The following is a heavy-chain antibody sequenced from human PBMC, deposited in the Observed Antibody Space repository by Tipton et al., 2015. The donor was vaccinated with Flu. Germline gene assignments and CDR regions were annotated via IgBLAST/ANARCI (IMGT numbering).Heavy chain of an antibody. D-gene: IGHD3-10*01. CDR1: GGYIRSYY. CDR2: MYTSGST. Sequence: GLVKPSETLSLTCTVSGGYIRSYYWSWIRQPAGKGLEWIGRMYTSGSTNDNPSLKSRVTMSLDTSKNQFSLKLTSVTAAVTAVDYCAREMYGSGSWGGYYYYGMDVWGQGTAVTVSS. V-gene: IGHV4-4*07. J-gene: IGHJ6*02. CDR3: AREMYGSGSWGGYYYYGMDV.